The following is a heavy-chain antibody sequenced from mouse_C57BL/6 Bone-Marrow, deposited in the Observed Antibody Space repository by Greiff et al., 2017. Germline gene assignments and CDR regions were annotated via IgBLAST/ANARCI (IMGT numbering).Heavy chain of an antibody. CDR3: ARGPYDYDGSYWYFDV. Sequence: EVKLEESGPSLVRPSQTLSLTCTVTGFSINSDCYWIWIRQFPGNKLEYIGYTFYSGITYYNPSLESRTYITRDTSKNQFSLKLSSVTTEDTATYYCARGPYDYDGSYWYFDVWGTGTTVTVSS. CDR2: TFYSGIT. CDR1: GFSINSDCY. V-gene: IGHV3-3*01. D-gene: IGHD2-4*01. J-gene: IGHJ1*03.